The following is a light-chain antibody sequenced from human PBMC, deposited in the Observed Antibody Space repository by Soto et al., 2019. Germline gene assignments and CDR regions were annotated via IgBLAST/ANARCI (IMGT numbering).Light chain of an antibody. Sequence: EIVMTQSPATLSVSPAERATLSCRTRESGGSSWPWYQQKTAQAPRILMHGATKTVTSIPARIIGSGSGTKFTLTISSVQSEDFAVYYCQQYYKCPPETFGQGTKVDIK. CDR3: QQYYKCPPET. CDR1: ESGGSS. CDR2: GAT. V-gene: IGKV3-15*01. J-gene: IGKJ2*01.